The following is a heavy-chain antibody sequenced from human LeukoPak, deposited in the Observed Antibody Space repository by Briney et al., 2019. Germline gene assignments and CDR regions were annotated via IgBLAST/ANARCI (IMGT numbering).Heavy chain of an antibody. Sequence: ASVKVSFKASGYTFTGYYIHWVRQAPGQGLEWMGWINPNNGGTNYAQKFQGRVTMTRDTSISTAYMELNRLTSDDTAVYYCARDKHTGYETFDYWGQGTPVTVSS. V-gene: IGHV1-2*02. CDR2: INPNNGGT. J-gene: IGHJ4*02. CDR3: ARDKHTGYETFDY. D-gene: IGHD5-12*01. CDR1: GYTFTGYY.